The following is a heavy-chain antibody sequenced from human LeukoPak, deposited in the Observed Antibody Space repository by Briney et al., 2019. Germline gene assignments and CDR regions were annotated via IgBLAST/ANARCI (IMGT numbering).Heavy chain of an antibody. CDR3: ARVFGYYYFYMDA. V-gene: IGHV1-18*01. CDR2: ISPEKGDT. J-gene: IGHJ6*03. D-gene: IGHD3/OR15-3a*01. Sequence: GASVKVSCKASGYTFINYGLVWVRQAPGHGLEWMGWISPEKGDTNYAQNFQDRVTMTTDTSRGTAYMELRSLTSDDTAVYYCARVFGYYYFYMDAWGEGTTVTISS. CDR1: GYTFINYG.